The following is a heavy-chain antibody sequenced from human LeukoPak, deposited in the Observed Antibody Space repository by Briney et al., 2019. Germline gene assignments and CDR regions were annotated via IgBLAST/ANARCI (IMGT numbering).Heavy chain of an antibody. CDR3: AKSTGYSSGWFDY. CDR1: GFAFSDYG. V-gene: IGHV3-30*18. Sequence: AGGSLRLSCAASGFAFSDYGMHWVRQAPGKGLEWVAVISYDGSNKYYADSVKGRFTISRDNSKNTGYLQMNSLRGDDTAVYYCAKSTGYSSGWFDYWGQGTLVTVSS. D-gene: IGHD6-19*01. J-gene: IGHJ4*02. CDR2: ISYDGSNK.